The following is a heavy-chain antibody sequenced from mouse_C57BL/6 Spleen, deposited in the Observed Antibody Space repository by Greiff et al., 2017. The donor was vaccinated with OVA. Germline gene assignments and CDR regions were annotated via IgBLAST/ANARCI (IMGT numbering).Heavy chain of an antibody. CDR1: GYTFTSYW. J-gene: IGHJ3*01. V-gene: IGHV1-61*01. CDR2: IYPSDSET. D-gene: IGHD2-4*01. Sequence: VQLQQPGAELVRPGSSVKLSCKASGYTFTSYWMDWVKQRPGQGLEWIGNIYPSDSETHYNQKFKDKATLTVDKSSSTAYMQLSSLTSEDSAVYYCARRYDYDAWFADWGQGTLVTVSA. CDR3: ARRYDYDAWFAD.